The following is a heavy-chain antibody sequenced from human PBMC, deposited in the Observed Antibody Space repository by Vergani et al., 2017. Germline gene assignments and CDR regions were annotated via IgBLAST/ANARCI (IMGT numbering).Heavy chain of an antibody. Sequence: EAQLVESGGGLVPRGGSLRVSCAGSGFIFSKHTMNWVRQAPGKGLEWISYISTSGSVIKYADSVKGRFAISRDNAKNSLYLQMNSLRAEDTAVYYCARWAGYEVTSDWRGTFDFWGQGTLVTVSS. V-gene: IGHV3-48*01. CDR3: ARWAGYEVTSDWRGTFDF. CDR1: GFIFSKHT. J-gene: IGHJ4*02. D-gene: IGHD3-3*01. CDR2: ISTSGSVI.